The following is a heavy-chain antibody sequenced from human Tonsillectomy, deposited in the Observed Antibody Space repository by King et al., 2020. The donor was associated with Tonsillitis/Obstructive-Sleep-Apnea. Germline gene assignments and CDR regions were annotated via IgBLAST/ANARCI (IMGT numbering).Heavy chain of an antibody. CDR2: INPSGGSA. Sequence: VQLVESGAEVKKPGASVNVSCKASGYTFTSYYMHWVRQAPGHGLEWMGVINPSGGSASCAQKFQGRVTMTTDTSTSTVYMELSSLRSADTAVYYCAIGGRETTDYWGQGTLVTVSS. CDR3: AIGGRETTDY. CDR1: GYTFTSYY. D-gene: IGHD2-15*01. V-gene: IGHV1-46*03. J-gene: IGHJ4*02.